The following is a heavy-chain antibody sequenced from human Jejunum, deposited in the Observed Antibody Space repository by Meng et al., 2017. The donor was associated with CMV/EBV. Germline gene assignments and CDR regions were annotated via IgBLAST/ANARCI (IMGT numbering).Heavy chain of an antibody. Sequence: QTPLKESGPTLVKPTQTLTLSCTFSGFSLSTSEVGVCWIRQPPGKALEWLAVIYCDDDKRYSPSLKSRLTITKDTSKNQVVLTLTNMDPVDTATYYCALFTRSWFDPWGQGTLVTVSS. CDR1: GFSLSTSEVG. CDR2: IYCDDDK. D-gene: IGHD2-2*01. CDR3: ALFTRSWFDP. J-gene: IGHJ5*02. V-gene: IGHV2-5*02.